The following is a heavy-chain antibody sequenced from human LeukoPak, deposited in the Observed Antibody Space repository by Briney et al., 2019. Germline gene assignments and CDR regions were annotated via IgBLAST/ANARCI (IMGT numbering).Heavy chain of an antibody. J-gene: IGHJ4*02. D-gene: IGHD1-26*01. CDR2: IYPDDSDT. V-gene: IGHV5-51*01. Sequence: AGGSLRLSCKASGYSFTTHWIGWVRQMPGKGLEWMGIIYPDDSDTKYSPSFQGQVTISADKSISTAFLQWSSLKASDTAMYYCASATGSYSYFDYWGQGTLVTVSS. CDR1: GYSFTTHW. CDR3: ASATGSYSYFDY.